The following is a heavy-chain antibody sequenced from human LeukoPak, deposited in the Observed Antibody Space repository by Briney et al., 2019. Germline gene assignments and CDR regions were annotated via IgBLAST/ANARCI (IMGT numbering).Heavy chain of an antibody. V-gene: IGHV3-74*01. CDR1: GFTFSSYW. Sequence: GGSLRLSCAASGFTFSSYWMHWVRQAPGKGPVWVSRINSDGSSTIYADSVKGRFTISRDNAKNTLYLQMNSLRAEDTAVYYCARSTGTTYDYWGQGTLVTVSS. D-gene: IGHD1-7*01. CDR2: INSDGSST. J-gene: IGHJ4*02. CDR3: ARSTGTTYDY.